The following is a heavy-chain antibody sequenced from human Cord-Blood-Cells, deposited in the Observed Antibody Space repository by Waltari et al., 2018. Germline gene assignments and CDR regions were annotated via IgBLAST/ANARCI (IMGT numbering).Heavy chain of an antibody. Sequence: QVQLVQSGAEVKKPGASVKVSCKVSGYTRTELSMHSVRQAPGKGLEWLGGVDPEDGETIYAQKFQGRVTMTEDTSTDTAYMELSSLRSEDTAVYYCATDGIVEAEYFQHWGQGTLVTVSS. CDR1: GYTRTELS. V-gene: IGHV1-24*01. D-gene: IGHD3-22*01. J-gene: IGHJ1*01. CDR2: VDPEDGET. CDR3: ATDGIVEAEYFQH.